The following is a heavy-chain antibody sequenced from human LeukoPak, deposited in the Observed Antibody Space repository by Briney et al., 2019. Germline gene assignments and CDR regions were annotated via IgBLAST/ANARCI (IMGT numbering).Heavy chain of an antibody. CDR2: IYTSGST. V-gene: IGHV4-4*07. CDR1: GDSISSFH. J-gene: IGHJ4*02. D-gene: IGHD3-22*01. CDR3: ASEAYSYDSSDYYKY. Sequence: PSETLSLTCTVSGDSISSFHWSWIRQPAGKGLEWVGRIYTSGSTNYNPSLKSRVTMSVDTSKNQFSLKLSSVTAADTAVYYCASEAYSYDSSDYYKYWGQGTLVTVSS.